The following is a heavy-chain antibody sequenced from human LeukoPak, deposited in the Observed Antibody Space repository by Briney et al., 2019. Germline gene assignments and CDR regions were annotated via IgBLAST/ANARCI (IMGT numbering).Heavy chain of an antibody. CDR3: AGTFYWGGDCYRALDI. V-gene: IGHV5-51*01. J-gene: IGHJ3*02. Sequence: GESLKISCHGSGYSITHYWIGWVRQMPGKGLEWMGIVYRGDSDTRYSPSFQGQVTISADKSISTAYLQWSSLKASDTAMYYCAGTFYWGGDCYRALDIWGRGTMVTVSS. CDR2: VYRGDSDT. D-gene: IGHD2-21*02. CDR1: GYSITHYW.